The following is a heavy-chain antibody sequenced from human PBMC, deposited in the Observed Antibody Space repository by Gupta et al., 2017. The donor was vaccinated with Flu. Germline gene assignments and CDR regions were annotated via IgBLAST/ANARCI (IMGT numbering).Heavy chain of an antibody. Sequence: TYAQKFQGRVTMTRDTSTSTVYMELSSLRSEDTAVYYCARLAGGSPLVEFDCWGQGTLVTVSS. J-gene: IGHJ4*02. CDR3: ARLAGGSPLVEFDC. D-gene: IGHD2-21*01. V-gene: IGHV1-46*01.